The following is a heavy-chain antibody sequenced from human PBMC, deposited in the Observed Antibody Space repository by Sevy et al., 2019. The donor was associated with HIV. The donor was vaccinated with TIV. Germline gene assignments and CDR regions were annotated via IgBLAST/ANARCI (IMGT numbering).Heavy chain of an antibody. Sequence: ASVKVSCKASGYTFTGYYMHWVRQAPGQGLEWMGWINPNSGGTNYAQKFQGRVTMTRDTSISTAYMELSRLRSDDTAVYYCARERWELLHYYYGMDVWGQRTTVTVSS. J-gene: IGHJ6*02. CDR2: INPNSGGT. CDR3: ARERWELLHYYYGMDV. V-gene: IGHV1-2*02. D-gene: IGHD1-26*01. CDR1: GYTFTGYY.